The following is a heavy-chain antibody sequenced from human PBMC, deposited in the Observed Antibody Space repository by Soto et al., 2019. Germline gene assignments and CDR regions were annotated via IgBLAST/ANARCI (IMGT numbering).Heavy chain of an antibody. CDR2: ISYDGSNK. CDR3: AKDYNLFYGMDV. J-gene: IGHJ6*02. D-gene: IGHD3-10*01. Sequence: GGSLRLSCAASGFTFSSYGMRWVRQAPGKGLEWVAVISYDGSNKYYADSVKGRFTISRDNSKNTLYLQMNSLRAEDTAVYYCAKDYNLFYGMDVWGQGTTVTVSS. CDR1: GFTFSSYG. V-gene: IGHV3-30*18.